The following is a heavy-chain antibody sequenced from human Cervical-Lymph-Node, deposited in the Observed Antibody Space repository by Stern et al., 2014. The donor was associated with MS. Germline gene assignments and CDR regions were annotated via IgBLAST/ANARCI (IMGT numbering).Heavy chain of an antibody. CDR1: GGSISSYY. CDR3: ARVLRGKYSGYLDY. V-gene: IGHV4-59*01. CDR2: IYYSGST. D-gene: IGHD3-22*01. J-gene: IGHJ4*02. Sequence: QVQLQESGPGLVKPSETLSLTCTVSGGSISSYYWSWIRQPPGKGLEWIGDIYYSGSTNYNPSLKRRVPISVDASKNQFSLKLSAVTAADTAVYYCARVLRGKYSGYLDYWGQGTLVTVSS.